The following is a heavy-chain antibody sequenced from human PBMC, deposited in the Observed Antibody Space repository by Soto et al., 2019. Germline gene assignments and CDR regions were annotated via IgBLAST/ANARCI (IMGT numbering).Heavy chain of an antibody. D-gene: IGHD6-6*01. V-gene: IGHV5-51*01. Sequence: PGESLKISCKGSGYSFTSYWIGWVRQMPGKGLEWMGIIYPGDSDTRYSPSFQGQVTISADKSISTAYLQWSSLKASDTAMYYCARLSLAAVYYYGMDVWGQGTTVTVSS. CDR2: IYPGDSDT. CDR1: GYSFTSYW. J-gene: IGHJ6*02. CDR3: ARLSLAAVYYYGMDV.